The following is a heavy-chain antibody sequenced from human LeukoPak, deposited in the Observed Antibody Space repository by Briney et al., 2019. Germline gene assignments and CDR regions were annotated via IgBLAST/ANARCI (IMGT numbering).Heavy chain of an antibody. Sequence: GGSLRLSCAASGSTFSSYVISWVRQAPGKGLEWVSGISNSGGTTYYADSVKGRFTISRDNSQNTLYLQMNSLRAEDTAVYYCAKPFTGRRSFDCWGQGALVTVSS. CDR3: AKPFTGRRSFDC. D-gene: IGHD3-10*01. J-gene: IGHJ4*02. V-gene: IGHV3-23*01. CDR2: ISNSGGTT. CDR1: GSTFSSYV.